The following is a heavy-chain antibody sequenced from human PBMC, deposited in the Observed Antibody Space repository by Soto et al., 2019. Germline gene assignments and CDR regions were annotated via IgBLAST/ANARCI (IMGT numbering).Heavy chain of an antibody. CDR1: GFTFSSCA. D-gene: IGHD5-18*01. CDR2: ISGGGGST. CDR3: ARGLLDTAMIDY. J-gene: IGHJ4*02. Sequence: GALRLSCAASGFTFSSCAMSWVRRAPGKGLEWVSLISGGGGSTYYADSVKGRSTISRDNAKNTLYLQMNSLRADDTAVYYCARGLLDTAMIDYWGQAILVTVSS. V-gene: IGHV3-23*01.